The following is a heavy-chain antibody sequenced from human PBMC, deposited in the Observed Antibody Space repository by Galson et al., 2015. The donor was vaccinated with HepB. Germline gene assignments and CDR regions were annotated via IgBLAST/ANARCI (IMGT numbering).Heavy chain of an antibody. CDR3: ARDSGVFGGGLFPEEPQRKSWFDP. CDR2: INAGNGNT. CDR1: GYTFTSYA. D-gene: IGHD2-21*01. V-gene: IGHV1-3*01. Sequence: SVKVSCKASGYTFTSYAMHWVRQAPGQRLEWMGWINAGNGNTKYSQKFQGRVTITRDTSASTAYMELSSLRSEDTAVYYCARDSGVFGGGLFPEEPQRKSWFDPWGQGTLVTVSS. J-gene: IGHJ5*02.